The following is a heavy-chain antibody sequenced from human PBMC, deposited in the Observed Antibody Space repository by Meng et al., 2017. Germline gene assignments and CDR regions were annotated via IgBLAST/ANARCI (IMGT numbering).Heavy chain of an antibody. Sequence: QGDLVGCGGGVVQRGSALRVFCAPSRCPCSSYAMHWVRQGPSKGLELVAVISYDGSNKYYADSVKGRFTISRDNSKNTLYLQMNSLRAEDTAVYYCARDAFETATGSVGVDYWGQGTLVTVSS. J-gene: IGHJ4*02. D-gene: IGHD3-10*01. CDR2: ISYDGSNK. CDR3: ARDAFETATGSVGVDY. V-gene: IGHV3-30*01. CDR1: RCPCSSYA.